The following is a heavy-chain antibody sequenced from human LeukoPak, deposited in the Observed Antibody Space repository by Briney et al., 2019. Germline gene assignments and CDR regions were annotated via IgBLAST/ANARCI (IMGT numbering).Heavy chain of an antibody. CDR3: ARDRFMITFGGVIEFDY. Sequence: GGSLRLSCAASGFTFSDYYMNWVRQAPGKGLEWVSSISSSSTIYYADSVKGRFTISRDNAKNSLYLQMNSLGAEDTAVYYCARDRFMITFGGVIEFDYWSQGTLVTVSS. CDR2: ISSSSTI. J-gene: IGHJ4*02. CDR1: GFTFSDYY. V-gene: IGHV3-69-1*02. D-gene: IGHD3-16*02.